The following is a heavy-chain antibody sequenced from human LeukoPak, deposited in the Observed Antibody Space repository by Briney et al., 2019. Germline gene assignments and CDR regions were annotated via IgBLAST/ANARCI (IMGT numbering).Heavy chain of an antibody. D-gene: IGHD2-2*02. CDR3: ARAKGVVVPAAIRGGWFDP. CDR1: GYTFTSYY. Sequence: ASVKVSCKASGYTFTSYYMHWVRQAPGQGLEWMGIIHPSGGSTSYAQKFQGRVAMTRDMSTSTVYMELSSLRSEDTAVYYCARAKGVVVPAAIRGGWFDPWGQGTLVTVSS. J-gene: IGHJ5*02. V-gene: IGHV1-46*01. CDR2: IHPSGGST.